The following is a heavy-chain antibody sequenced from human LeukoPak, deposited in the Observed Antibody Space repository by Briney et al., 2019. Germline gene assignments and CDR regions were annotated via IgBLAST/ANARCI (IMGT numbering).Heavy chain of an antibody. Sequence: GGSLRLSCAASGFTFSSYAMSWVRQAPGKGLEWVSTFSGSGGNTYYADSVKGRFTISRDNAKNSLYLHMNSLRAEDTAVYYCARDYGGSSPFDYWGQGTLVTVSS. D-gene: IGHD4-23*01. CDR1: GFTFSSYA. J-gene: IGHJ4*02. CDR2: FSGSGGNT. V-gene: IGHV3-23*01. CDR3: ARDYGGSSPFDY.